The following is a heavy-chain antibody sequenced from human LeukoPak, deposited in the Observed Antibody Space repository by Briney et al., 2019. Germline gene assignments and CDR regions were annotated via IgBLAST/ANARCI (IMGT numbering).Heavy chain of an antibody. J-gene: IGHJ5*02. Sequence: GGSLRLSCAASGFAFSSYAMSWVRQAPGKGLEWVSAISGSGGSTYYADSVKGRFTISRDNSKNTLYLQMNSLRAEDTAVYYCAKAPHITTVRWLDWFDPWGQGTLVTVSS. CDR3: AKAPHITTVRWLDWFDP. CDR1: GFAFSSYA. V-gene: IGHV3-23*01. D-gene: IGHD3-10*01. CDR2: ISGSGGST.